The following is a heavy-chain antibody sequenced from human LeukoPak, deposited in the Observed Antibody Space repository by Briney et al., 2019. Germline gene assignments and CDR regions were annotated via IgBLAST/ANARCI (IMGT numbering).Heavy chain of an antibody. CDR1: GGSFSGYY. D-gene: IGHD2-15*01. CDR2: INHSGST. V-gene: IGHV4-34*01. Sequence: SETLSLTCAVYGGSFSGYYWSWIRQPPGKGLEWIGEINHSGSTNYNPSPKSRVTISVDTSKNQFSLKLSSVTAADTAVYYCARGIVVVAQLGFYFYYMDVWGKGTTVTISS. CDR3: ARGIVVVAQLGFYFYYMDV. J-gene: IGHJ6*03.